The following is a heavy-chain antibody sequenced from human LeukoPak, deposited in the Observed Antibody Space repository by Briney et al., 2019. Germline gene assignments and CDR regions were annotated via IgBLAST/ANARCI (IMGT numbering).Heavy chain of an antibody. CDR2: IRYDGSNK. J-gene: IGHJ6*03. D-gene: IGHD6-19*01. V-gene: IGHV3-30*02. CDR3: AKVLAVAVEFSYMDV. CDR1: GFTFSSYG. Sequence: GGSLRLSCAASGFTFSSYGMHWVRQAPGKGLEWVAFIRYDGSNKNYADSVKGRFTISRDNSKNTLHLQMNSLRAEDTAVYYCAKVLAVAVEFSYMDVWGKGTTVTISS.